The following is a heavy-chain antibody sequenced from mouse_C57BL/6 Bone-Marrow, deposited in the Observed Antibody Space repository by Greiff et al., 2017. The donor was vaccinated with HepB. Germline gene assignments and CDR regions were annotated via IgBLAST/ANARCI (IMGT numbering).Heavy chain of an antibody. Sequence: GGGLVQPKGSLTLSCAASGFTFITYAMHRVRQAPGKGLEWVARIRSKSSNYTTYSAESVKDRITISRYDSQSVHYLQMNNLKTEDTAMYYCVRANYGGEVWFAYWGQGTLVTVSA. V-gene: IGHV10-3*01. J-gene: IGHJ3*01. CDR2: IRSKSSNYTT. D-gene: IGHD1-2*01. CDR3: VRANYGGEVWFAY. CDR1: GFTFITYA.